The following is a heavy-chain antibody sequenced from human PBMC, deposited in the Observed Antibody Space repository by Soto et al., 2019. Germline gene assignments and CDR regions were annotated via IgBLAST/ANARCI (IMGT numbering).Heavy chain of an antibody. CDR3: ARIPGPGLTYFDF. D-gene: IGHD2-2*01. CDR2: INPRSGNA. Sequence: GASVKVSCKASRYLFASHNIHWVREAPGQGLEWMGEINPRSGNAGYDQKFQGRVTMTSDTSTTTVYMTVSSLRSDDTAVYYCARIPGPGLTYFDFWGLGTPVTVSS. CDR1: RYLFASHN. V-gene: IGHV1-46*01. J-gene: IGHJ4*02.